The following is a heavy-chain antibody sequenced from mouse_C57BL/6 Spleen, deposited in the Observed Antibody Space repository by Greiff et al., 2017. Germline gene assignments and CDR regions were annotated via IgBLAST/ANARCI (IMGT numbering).Heavy chain of an antibody. CDR2: INPNNGGT. D-gene: IGHD2-5*01. Sequence: VQLQQSGPELVKPGASVKISCKASGYTFTDYNMDWVKQSPGKSLEWIGDINPNNGGTIYNQKFKGKATLTVDKSSSPAYMELRSLTSEDTAGYYWARAEDYSNYDYAMDYWGQGTSVTVSS. CDR3: ARAEDYSNYDYAMDY. CDR1: GYTFTDYN. V-gene: IGHV1-18*01. J-gene: IGHJ4*01.